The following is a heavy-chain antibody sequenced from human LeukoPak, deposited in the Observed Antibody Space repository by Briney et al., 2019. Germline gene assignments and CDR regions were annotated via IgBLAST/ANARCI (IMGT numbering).Heavy chain of an antibody. D-gene: IGHD2-2*01. CDR3: AREIVVPAATGRYYYGMDV. CDR2: IYHSGST. CDR1: GGSISSSNW. V-gene: IGHV4-4*02. Sequence: PSETLSLTCAVSGGSISSSNWWSWVRQPPGKGLEWIGEIYHSGSTNYNPSLKSRVTISVDKSKNQFSLKLSSVTAADTAVYYCAREIVVPAATGRYYYGMDVWGKGTTVTVSS. J-gene: IGHJ6*04.